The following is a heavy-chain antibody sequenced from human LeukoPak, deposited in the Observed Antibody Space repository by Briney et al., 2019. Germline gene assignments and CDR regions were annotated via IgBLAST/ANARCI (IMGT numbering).Heavy chain of an antibody. CDR1: GFTFSSYA. CDR2: ISDTGGNT. J-gene: IGHJ4*02. D-gene: IGHD3-10*01. Sequence: GGSLRLSCAASGFTFSSYAMSWVRQAPGKGLEWVSTISDTGGNTYHADSAKGRFTISRDNSKNTLYLQMNSLRAEDTAVYYCAVGALWFGELDYFDHWGQGTLVTVSS. V-gene: IGHV3-23*01. CDR3: AVGALWFGELDYFDH.